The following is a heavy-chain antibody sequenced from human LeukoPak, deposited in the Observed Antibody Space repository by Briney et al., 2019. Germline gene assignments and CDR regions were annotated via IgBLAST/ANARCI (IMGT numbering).Heavy chain of an antibody. CDR2: ISGSGGST. Sequence: GGPLRLSCAASGFTFSSYAMSWVRQAPGKGLEWVSAISGSGGSTYYADSAKGRFTISRDNSKNTLYLQMNSLRAEDTAVYYCAKSKNYYYSSGQGGGTYWGQGTLGTVSS. D-gene: IGHD3-22*01. J-gene: IGHJ4*02. CDR3: AKSKNYYYSSGQGGGTY. V-gene: IGHV3-23*01. CDR1: GFTFSSYA.